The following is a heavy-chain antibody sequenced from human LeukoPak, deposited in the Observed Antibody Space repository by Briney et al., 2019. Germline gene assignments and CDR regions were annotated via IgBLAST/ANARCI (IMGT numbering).Heavy chain of an antibody. CDR2: ISYDGSNK. D-gene: IGHD3-16*01. CDR3: AKSAASRLITSVPGRFDP. Sequence: QPGRSLRLSCAASGFTFSSYGMHWVRQAPGKGLEWVAVISYDGSNKYYADSVKGRFTISRDNSKNTLYLQMNSLRAEDTAVYYCAKSAASRLITSVPGRFDPWRQGTLVTVST. J-gene: IGHJ5*02. CDR1: GFTFSSYG. V-gene: IGHV3-30*18.